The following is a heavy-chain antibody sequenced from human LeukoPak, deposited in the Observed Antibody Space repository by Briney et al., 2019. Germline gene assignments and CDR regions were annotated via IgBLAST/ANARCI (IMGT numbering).Heavy chain of an antibody. D-gene: IGHD3-10*01. CDR1: GYTFTSYD. V-gene: IGHV1-8*01. J-gene: IGHJ5*02. CDR2: MNPNSGNT. Sequence: ASVKVSCKASGYTFTSYDINWVRQATGQGLEWMGWMNPNSGNTGYAQKFQGRVTMTRNTSISTAYMELSSLRSEDTAVYYCARARTVSGRSGSFCFDPWGQGTLVTVSS. CDR3: ARARTVSGRSGSFCFDP.